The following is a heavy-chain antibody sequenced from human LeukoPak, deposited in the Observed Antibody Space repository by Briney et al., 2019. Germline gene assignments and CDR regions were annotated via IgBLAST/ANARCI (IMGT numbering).Heavy chain of an antibody. J-gene: IGHJ6*02. CDR1: GFAFSDYA. CDR2: ISSRNGNT. CDR3: AKDLSKGSGYLSLLGNYYYYYGMDV. V-gene: IGHV3-23*01. D-gene: IGHD5-12*01. Sequence: GGSLRLSCAASGFAFSDYAMTWVRQAPGKGLEWVSCISSRNGNTFHSDSVKGRFTICRDDSKNTLYLQMNSLRAEETAVYYCAKDLSKGSGYLSLLGNYYYYYGMDVWGQGTTVTVSS.